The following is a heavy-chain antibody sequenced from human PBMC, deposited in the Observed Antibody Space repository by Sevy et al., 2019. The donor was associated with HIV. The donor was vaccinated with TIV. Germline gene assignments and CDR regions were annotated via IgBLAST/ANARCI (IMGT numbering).Heavy chain of an antibody. CDR1: GYSISSGYY. V-gene: IGHV4-38-2*01. Sequence: SETLSLTCAVSGYSISSGYYWGWIRQPPGKGLEWIGSIYHSGSTYNNPSLKSRVTISVDTSKNQFSLKLSSVTAADTAVYYCARNWYFDLWGRGTLVTVSS. CDR2: IYHSGST. CDR3: ARNWYFDL. J-gene: IGHJ2*01.